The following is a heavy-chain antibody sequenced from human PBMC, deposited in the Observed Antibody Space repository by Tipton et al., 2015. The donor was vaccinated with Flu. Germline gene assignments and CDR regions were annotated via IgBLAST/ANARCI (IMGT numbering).Heavy chain of an antibody. CDR3: ARLSFYDVDLKNFYFED. J-gene: IGHJ4*02. CDR2: MSYSENT. D-gene: IGHD3-10*02. Sequence: TLSLTCTVSSGSINGYYWSWIRQPPGKGLEWIGDMSYSENTYYNPSLKSRVVISVDTSKNHFSLKLKSVTAADTAVYYCARLSFYDVDLKNFYFEDWGQGALVTVSS. V-gene: IGHV4-59*04. CDR1: SGSINGYY.